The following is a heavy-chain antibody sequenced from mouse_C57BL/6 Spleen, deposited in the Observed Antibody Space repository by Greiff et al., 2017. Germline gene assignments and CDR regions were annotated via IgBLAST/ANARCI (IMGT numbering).Heavy chain of an antibody. CDR1: GYTFTDYN. Sequence: VHVKQSGPELVKPGASVKIPCKASGYTFTDYNMDWVKQSHGKSLEWIGDINPNNGGTIYNQKFKGKATLTVDKSSSTAYMELRSLTSEDTAVYYCARKPYYYGSSGYAMDYWGQGTSVTVSS. CDR2: INPNNGGT. J-gene: IGHJ4*01. CDR3: ARKPYYYGSSGYAMDY. V-gene: IGHV1-18*01. D-gene: IGHD1-1*01.